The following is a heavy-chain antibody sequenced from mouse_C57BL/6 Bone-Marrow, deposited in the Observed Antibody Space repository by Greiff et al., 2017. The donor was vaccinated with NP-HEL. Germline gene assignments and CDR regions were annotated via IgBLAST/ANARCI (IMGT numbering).Heavy chain of an antibody. V-gene: IGHV6-6*01. CDR3: TRQLRLPFAY. Sequence: EVQGVESGGGLVQPGGSMKLSCAASGFTFSDAWMDWVRQSPEKGLEWVAEIRNKANNHATYYAESVKGRFTISRDDSKSSVYLQMNSLRAEDTGIYYCTRQLRLPFAYWGQGTLVTVSA. CDR1: GFTFSDAW. D-gene: IGHD3-2*02. J-gene: IGHJ3*01. CDR2: IRNKANNHAT.